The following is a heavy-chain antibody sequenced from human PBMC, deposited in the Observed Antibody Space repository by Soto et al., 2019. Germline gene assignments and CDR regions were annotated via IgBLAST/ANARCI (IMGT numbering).Heavy chain of an antibody. CDR1: GGSISSYY. J-gene: IGHJ5*02. V-gene: IGHV4-59*01. CDR3: ARDRLANWFDP. D-gene: IGHD3-9*01. Sequence: SETLSLTCTVSGGSISSYYWSWIRQPPGKGLEXIXXXYXSXXXNXXXXLKSRVTISVDTSKNQFSLKLSSVTAADTAVYYCARDRLANWFDPWGQGTLVTVSS. CDR2: XYXSXXX.